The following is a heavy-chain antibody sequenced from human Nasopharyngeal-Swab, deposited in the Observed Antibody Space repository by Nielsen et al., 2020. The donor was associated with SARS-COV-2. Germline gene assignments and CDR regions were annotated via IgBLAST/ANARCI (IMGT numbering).Heavy chain of an antibody. CDR1: GFSFNNYG. CDR3: ARDGLDYDFWSAYFMDV. V-gene: IGHV3-21*01. CDR2: ISSSSSYI. D-gene: IGHD3-3*01. J-gene: IGHJ6*02. Sequence: GESLKISCTASGFSFNNYGMHWVRQAPGKGLEWVSSISSSSSYIYYADSVKGRFTISRDNAKNSLYLQMNSLRAEDTAVYYCARDGLDYDFWSAYFMDVWGQGTTVTVSS.